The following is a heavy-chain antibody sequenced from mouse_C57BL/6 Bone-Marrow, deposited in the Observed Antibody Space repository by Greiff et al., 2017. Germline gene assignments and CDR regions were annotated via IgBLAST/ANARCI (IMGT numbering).Heavy chain of an antibody. CDR3: ARFYILMDY. CDR2: IHPNSGST. CDR1: GYTFTSYW. J-gene: IGHJ4*01. V-gene: IGHV1-64*01. D-gene: IGHD1-1*01. Sequence: QVQLQQPGAELVKPGASVTLSCKASGYTFTSYWMHWVKQRPGQGLEWIGMIHPNSGSTNYNEKFKSKATLTVDKSSSTAYLQLSSLTSYDSAVYYCARFYILMDYWGQGTSVTVSS.